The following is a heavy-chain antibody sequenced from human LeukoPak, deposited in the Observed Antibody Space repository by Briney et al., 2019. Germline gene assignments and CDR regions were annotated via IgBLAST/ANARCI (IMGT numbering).Heavy chain of an antibody. V-gene: IGHV7-4-1*02. CDR2: INTNTGNP. CDR3: ARVRSLRYFDWVSFDY. Sequence: ASVKVSCKASGYTFTSYAMNWVRQAPGQGLEWMGWINTNTGNPTYVQGFTGRFVFSLDTSVSTAYLQISSLKAEDTAVYYCARVRSLRYFDWVSFDYWGQGTLVTVSS. CDR1: GYTFTSYA. D-gene: IGHD3-9*01. J-gene: IGHJ4*02.